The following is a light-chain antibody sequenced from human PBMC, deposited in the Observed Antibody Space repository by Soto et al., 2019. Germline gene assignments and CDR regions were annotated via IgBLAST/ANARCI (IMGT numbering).Light chain of an antibody. J-gene: IGKJ4*01. CDR3: QSYGTSPRT. CDR2: DAS. Sequence: EIVLTQSPGTLSLSPGERATLSCRASQSISSTYLTWYHQRPGQAPRLLIYDASRRATGIPDRFSGSGSGTDFTLTISRLEPEDFAVYYCQSYGTSPRTFGGGTKVDSK. V-gene: IGKV3-20*01. CDR1: QSISSTY.